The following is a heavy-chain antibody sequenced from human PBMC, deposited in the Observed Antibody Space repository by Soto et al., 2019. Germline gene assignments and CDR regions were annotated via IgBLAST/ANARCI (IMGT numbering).Heavy chain of an antibody. J-gene: IGHJ6*02. V-gene: IGHV4-30-2*01. D-gene: IGHD3-22*01. CDR2: MYHSGTS. CDR1: GGSISSGGYS. Sequence: PSEPLSLTCAVSGGSISSGGYSWSWIRQPPGKGLEWIGYMYHSGTSYYNPSLKSRVTISVDRSKNQFSLRLSSVTAADTAVYYCARSITTARHNYYYGMDVWGQGTTVTVSS. CDR3: ARSITTARHNYYYGMDV.